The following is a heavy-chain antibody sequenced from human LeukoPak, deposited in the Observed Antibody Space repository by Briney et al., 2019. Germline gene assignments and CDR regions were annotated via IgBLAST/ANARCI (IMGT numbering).Heavy chain of an antibody. V-gene: IGHV4-39*07. Sequence: SETLSLTCTVSGGSISSSSYYWGWIRQPPGKGLEWIGSIYYSGSTNYNPSLKSRVTISVDTSKNQFSLKLSSVTAADTAVYYCARDRGSFLPGAFDIWGQGTMVTVSS. CDR2: IYYSGST. CDR1: GGSISSSSYY. CDR3: ARDRGSFLPGAFDI. J-gene: IGHJ3*02. D-gene: IGHD1-26*01.